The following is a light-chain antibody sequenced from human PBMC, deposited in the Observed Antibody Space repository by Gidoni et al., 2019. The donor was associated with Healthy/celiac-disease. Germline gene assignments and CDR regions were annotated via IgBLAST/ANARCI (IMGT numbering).Light chain of an antibody. CDR1: QSVSSSY. Sequence: ELVLTPSPGTLSLSPGERATLSCRASQSVSSSYLAWYQQKPGQAPRLLIYGASSRATGIPDRFSGSGSGTDFTLTISRLEPEDFAVYYCQQYGSSPPMCSFGQGTKLEIK. CDR3: QQYGSSPPMCS. J-gene: IGKJ2*04. CDR2: GAS. V-gene: IGKV3-20*01.